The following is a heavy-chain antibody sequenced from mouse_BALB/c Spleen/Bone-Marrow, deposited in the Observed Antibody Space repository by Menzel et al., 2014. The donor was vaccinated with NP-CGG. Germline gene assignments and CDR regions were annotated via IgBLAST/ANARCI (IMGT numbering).Heavy chain of an antibody. D-gene: IGHD5-5*01. J-gene: IGHJ4*01. Sequence: EGMLGGSGGGLVKPGGALNFSCGASGFTFSSFSPSWGCQTPEERVGGGGNLCVGDSTYYPGSVKGRFTISRDNARNILYLQMSSLRSEDTAMYYCARWTTYPLMDYWGQGTSVTVSS. CDR3: ARWTTYPLMDY. CDR1: GFTFSSFS. V-gene: IGHV5-6-5*01. CDR2: LCVGDST.